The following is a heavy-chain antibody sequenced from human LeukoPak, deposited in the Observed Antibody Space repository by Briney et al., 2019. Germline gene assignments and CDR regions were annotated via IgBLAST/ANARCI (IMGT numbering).Heavy chain of an antibody. V-gene: IGHV4-4*07. D-gene: IGHD3-22*01. Sequence: SETLSLTCTVSGYSISSGYYWGWIRQPAGKGLEWIGRIYTSGSTNYNPSLKSRVTMSVDTSKNQFSLKLSSVTAADTAVYYCARGYYDISGYYYFRFAEYFQHWGQGTLVTVSS. CDR1: GYSISSGYY. J-gene: IGHJ1*01. CDR3: ARGYYDISGYYYFRFAEYFQH. CDR2: IYTSGST.